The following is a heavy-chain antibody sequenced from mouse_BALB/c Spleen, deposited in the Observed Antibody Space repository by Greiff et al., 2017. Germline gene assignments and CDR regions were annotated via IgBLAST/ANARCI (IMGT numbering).Heavy chain of an antibody. CDR3: ARGKVVRAMTN. CDR1: GYTFTSYW. D-gene: IGHD2-13*01. Sequence: VQLQQPGAELVKPGASVKLSCKASGYTFTSYWMHWVKRGPGQGLGWFGEINPSDGRTNYNAKFKSKATLTIDKSSSTAYRQLGSLTMKDFAVYYCARGKVVRAMTNWGKGASVTVSS. CDR2: INPSDGRT. J-gene: IGHJ4*01. V-gene: IGHV1S81*02.